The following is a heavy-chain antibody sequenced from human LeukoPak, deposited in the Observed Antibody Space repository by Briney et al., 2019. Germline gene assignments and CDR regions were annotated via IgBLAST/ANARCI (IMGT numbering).Heavy chain of an antibody. D-gene: IGHD3-22*01. J-gene: IGHJ6*03. V-gene: IGHV4-39*07. CDR1: GGSISSSSYY. CDR2: IHYSGST. CDR3: ARLIDSSGYYYYYYMDV. Sequence: SETLSLTCTVSGGSISSSSYYWGWIRQPPGKGLEWIGSIHYSGSTNCNPSLKSRVTISVDTSKNQFSLKLSSVTAADTAVYYCARLIDSSGYYYYYYMDVWGKGTTVTISS.